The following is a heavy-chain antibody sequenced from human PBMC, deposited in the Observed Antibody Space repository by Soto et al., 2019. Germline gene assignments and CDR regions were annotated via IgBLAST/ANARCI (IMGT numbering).Heavy chain of an antibody. CDR2: IYYSGST. Sequence: PSETLSLTCTVSGGSISSGGYYWSWIRQHPGKGLEWIGYIYYSGSTYYNPSLKSRVTISVDTSKNQFSLKLSSVTAADTAVYYCARGIECSSTSCYTGLALNWGQGTLVTVSS. CDR1: GGSISSGGYY. CDR3: ARGIECSSTSCYTGLALN. D-gene: IGHD2-2*02. V-gene: IGHV4-31*03. J-gene: IGHJ4*02.